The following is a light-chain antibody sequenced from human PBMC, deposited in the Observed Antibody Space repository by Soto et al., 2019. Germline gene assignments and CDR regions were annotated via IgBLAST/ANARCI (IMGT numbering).Light chain of an antibody. J-gene: IGKJ5*01. CDR1: QTVGNS. V-gene: IGKV3-15*01. CDR3: QQYNHWPPIT. CDR2: SAS. Sequence: TQSPDTLSVAPWDIATLSCRASQTVGNSLAWYQQKPGQAPSLLLHSASTRATGVPVRFSGSGFGTEFTLTISSLQSEDSAIYYCQQYNHWPPITFGPGTRLEI.